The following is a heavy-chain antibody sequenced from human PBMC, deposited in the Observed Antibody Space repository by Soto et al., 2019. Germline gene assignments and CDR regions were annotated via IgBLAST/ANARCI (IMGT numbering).Heavy chain of an antibody. Sequence: GGSLRLSCAASGFTFDDYAMHWVRQAPGKGLEWVSGISWSSGSIDYADSVKGRSTISRDNSRNTLYLKMNSLRAEDTVVYYCAKVGPAVGMVDWAQATLVPVSS. D-gene: IGHD3-10*01. V-gene: IGHV3-9*01. CDR1: GFTFDDYA. CDR2: ISWSSGSI. CDR3: AKVGPAVGMVD. J-gene: IGHJ4*02.